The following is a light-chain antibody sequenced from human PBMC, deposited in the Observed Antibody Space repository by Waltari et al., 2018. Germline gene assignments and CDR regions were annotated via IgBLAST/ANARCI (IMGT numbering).Light chain of an antibody. CDR1: SGSLASNY. V-gene: IGLV6-57*01. CDR3: QSYDSTTVI. J-gene: IGLJ2*01. CDR2: EDD. Sequence: FILTQPHSVSESPGKTVTISCTRSSGSLASNYVPWYQQRPGSSPTTVIYEDDQSPSGVPDRFSGSIDGSSNSASLTISGLKTEDESDYYCQSYDSTTVIFGGGTKLTVL.